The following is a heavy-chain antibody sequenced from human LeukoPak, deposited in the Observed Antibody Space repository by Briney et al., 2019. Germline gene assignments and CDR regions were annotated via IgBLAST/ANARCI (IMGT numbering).Heavy chain of an antibody. V-gene: IGHV4-34*01. CDR2: INHSGST. D-gene: IGHD3-10*01. CDR1: GGSFSGYY. CDR3: ARGSLRITMVRGVIIAFIFDY. Sequence: SETLSLTCAVYGGSFSGYYWSWIRQPPGKGLEWTGEINHSGSTNYNPSLKSRVTISVDTSKNQFSLKLSSVTAADTAVYYCARGSLRITMVRGVIIAFIFDYWGQGTLVTVSS. J-gene: IGHJ4*02.